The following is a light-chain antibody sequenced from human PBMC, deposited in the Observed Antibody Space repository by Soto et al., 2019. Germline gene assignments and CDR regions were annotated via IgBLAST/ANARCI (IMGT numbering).Light chain of an antibody. V-gene: IGKV3-20*01. Sequence: ENLLTRSPGTLSLSPGEGATLSRRASQSVGSNYLAWYQQKPGQAPRLLIYGASSRATGIPDRFSGSGSGTDFTLTISRLEPEDFAMYYCQQYAYSPLTFGGGTKVEIK. CDR3: QQYAYSPLT. CDR2: GAS. CDR1: QSVGSNY. J-gene: IGKJ4*01.